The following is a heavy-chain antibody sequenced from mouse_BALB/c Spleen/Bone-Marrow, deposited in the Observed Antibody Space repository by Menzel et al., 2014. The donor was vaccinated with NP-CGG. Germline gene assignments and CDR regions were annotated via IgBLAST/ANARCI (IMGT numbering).Heavy chain of an antibody. J-gene: IGHJ4*01. CDR3: ARQGYYRYDNAMDY. CDR2: ISSGGGRT. D-gene: IGHD2-2*01. Sequence: EVQGVESGGGLVKPGGSLELSCAASGFSFSNFDLSWVRQTPEKRLEWVAYISSGGGRTYYPDTVKSRFTISRDNAKNTLYLQMSRLKSEYTAMYYCARQGYYRYDNAMDYGGQGTSVTVTP. CDR1: GFSFSNFD. V-gene: IGHV5-12-1*01.